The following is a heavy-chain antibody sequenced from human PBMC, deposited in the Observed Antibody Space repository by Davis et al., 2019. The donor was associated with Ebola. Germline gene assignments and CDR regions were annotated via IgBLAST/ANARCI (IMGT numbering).Heavy chain of an antibody. J-gene: IGHJ4*02. CDR3: ARGGYCSGGSCYPNDY. CDR1: GYTFTDYY. Sequence: ASVKVSCKASGYTFTDYYMHWVRQAPGQGLEWMGRINPNSGGTNYAQKFRGRVTMTRDTSISTAYMELTRLRSDDTAVYYCARGGYCSGGSCYPNDYWGQGTLVTVSS. CDR2: INPNSGGT. D-gene: IGHD2-15*01. V-gene: IGHV1-2*06.